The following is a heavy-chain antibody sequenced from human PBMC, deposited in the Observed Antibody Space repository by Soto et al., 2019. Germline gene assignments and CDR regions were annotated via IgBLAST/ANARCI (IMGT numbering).Heavy chain of an antibody. J-gene: IGHJ4*02. V-gene: IGHV4-30-2*01. CDR3: ASQYSSSWYVGPLNY. D-gene: IGHD6-13*01. CDR1: GAPITWGDYS. CDR2: IFHGGST. Sequence: PSVTLSLTCAISGAPITWGDYSWNWIRQPPGKGLEWIGYIFHGGSTYYNPSLRSRVTISVDRSRTQFSLKMSSVTAADTAVYYCASQYSSSWYVGPLNYWGQGILVTVSS.